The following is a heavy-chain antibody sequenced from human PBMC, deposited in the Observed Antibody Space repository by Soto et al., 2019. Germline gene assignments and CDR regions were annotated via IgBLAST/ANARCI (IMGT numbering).Heavy chain of an antibody. CDR1: GGSFSGYY. V-gene: IGHV4-34*01. CDR3: ATKNVLFLECLGKNLYYMDV. CDR2: INHIGTT. J-gene: IGHJ6*03. D-gene: IGHD3-3*01. Sequence: QVQLQQWGAGLLKPSETLSLTCAVYGGSFSGYYWSWIRQPPGKGLEWIGEINHIGTTNYNPSLKSPVTLSLDMTKNQFSQELGPVTAADTAVYYLATKNVLFLECLGKNLYYMDVWGKVTTVT.